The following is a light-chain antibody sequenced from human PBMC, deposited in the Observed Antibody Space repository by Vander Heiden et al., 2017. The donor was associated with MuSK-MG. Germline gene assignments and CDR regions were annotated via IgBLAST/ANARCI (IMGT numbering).Light chain of an antibody. V-gene: IGLV1-40*01. Sequence: QSVLTQPPSVSGAPGQRVTISCTGSSSNIGAGYDVHWYQQLPGTAPKLLIYGNSNRPSGVPDRVSGSKSGTSASLAITGLQAEEEADYYCQAYDSSLSAPVVFGGGTKLTVL. CDR3: QAYDSSLSAPVV. CDR1: SSNIGAGYD. CDR2: GNS. J-gene: IGLJ2*01.